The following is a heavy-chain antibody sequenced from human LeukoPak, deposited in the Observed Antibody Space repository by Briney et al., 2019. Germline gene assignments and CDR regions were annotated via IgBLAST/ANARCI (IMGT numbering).Heavy chain of an antibody. CDR3: ASSVATAITGGFDI. D-gene: IGHD5-12*01. J-gene: IGHJ3*02. Sequence: GGALRLSCAASGFTFDDYGMSWVRQAPGKGLEWVSGINWNGGSTGYAESVKGRFAISRDNAKNSLYLQMNSLRAEDTALYYCASSVATAITGGFDIWGQGTMVTVSS. V-gene: IGHV3-20*04. CDR1: GFTFDDYG. CDR2: INWNGGST.